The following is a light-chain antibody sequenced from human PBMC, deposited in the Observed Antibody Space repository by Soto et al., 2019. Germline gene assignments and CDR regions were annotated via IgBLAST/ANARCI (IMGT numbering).Light chain of an antibody. CDR1: QSVSSY. V-gene: IGKV3-11*01. J-gene: IGKJ4*01. CDR3: QQRSNWA. CDR2: DAS. Sequence: EIVLTQSPATLSLSPGERATLSCRASQSVSSYLAWYQQKPGQAPRLLIYDASNRATGIPARFSGSWSGTVFTITISSLEPEDVAVYYCQQRSNWAFGGGTKVEIK.